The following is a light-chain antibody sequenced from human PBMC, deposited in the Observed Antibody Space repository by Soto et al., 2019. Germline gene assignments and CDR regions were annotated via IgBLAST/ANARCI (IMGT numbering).Light chain of an antibody. J-gene: IGKJ5*01. CDR1: QGISNY. CDR2: ASS. V-gene: IGKV1-27*01. Sequence: DIQMSQSPSSLSALAGDRVTITCRASQGISNYLAWYQQKSGKVPKLLIYASSTLQSGVPSRFSGRRSGTDFTLTISSLHPEDVATYYCQNYNSAPITFGQGTRLEI. CDR3: QNYNSAPIT.